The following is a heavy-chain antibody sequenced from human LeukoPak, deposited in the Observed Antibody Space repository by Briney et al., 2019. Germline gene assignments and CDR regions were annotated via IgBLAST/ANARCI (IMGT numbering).Heavy chain of an antibody. Sequence: EASVKVSCKASGGTFSSYAISWVRQAPGQGLEWMGGIIPIFGTANYAQKFQGRVTITADESTSTAYMELNSLRAEDTAVYYRARPTGTTLRAYYYYGMDVWGQGTTVTVSS. J-gene: IGHJ6*02. CDR1: GGTFSSYA. CDR3: ARPTGTTLRAYYYYGMDV. V-gene: IGHV1-69*13. CDR2: IIPIFGTA. D-gene: IGHD1-7*01.